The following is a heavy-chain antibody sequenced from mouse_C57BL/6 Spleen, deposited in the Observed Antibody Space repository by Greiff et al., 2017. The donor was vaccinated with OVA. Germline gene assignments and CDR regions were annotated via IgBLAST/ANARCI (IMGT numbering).Heavy chain of an antibody. CDR3: ARTYYGSSPGYCDV. CDR1: GYTFTSHW. CDR2: IYPGSGST. Sequence: QVQLQQPGAELVKPGASVKMSCKASGYTFTSHWITWVKQRPGQGLEWIGDIYPGSGSTNYNEKFKSKATLTVDTSSSTAYMQLSSLTSEDSAVYYCARTYYGSSPGYCDVWGTGTTVTVSS. V-gene: IGHV1-55*01. D-gene: IGHD1-1*01. J-gene: IGHJ1*03.